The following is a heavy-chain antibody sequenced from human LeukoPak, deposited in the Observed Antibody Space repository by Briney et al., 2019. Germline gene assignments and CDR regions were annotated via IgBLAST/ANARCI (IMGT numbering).Heavy chain of an antibody. J-gene: IGHJ4*02. CDR1: GFTFSSYW. CDR3: AKRSAAGTVGYFDY. CDR2: ISWNSGTI. D-gene: IGHD6-13*01. Sequence: PGGSLRLSCAASGFTFSSYWMSWVRQAPGKGLEWVSGISWNSGTIYYADSVKGRFTISRDDAKNSLYLQMHSLRAEDTALYYCAKRSAAGTVGYFDYWGQGTLVTVSS. V-gene: IGHV3-9*01.